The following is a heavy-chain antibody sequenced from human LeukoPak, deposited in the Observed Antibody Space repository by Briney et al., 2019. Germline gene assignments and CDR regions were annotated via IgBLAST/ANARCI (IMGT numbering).Heavy chain of an antibody. CDR3: ARAGGTAMVTRDAFDI. CDR1: GFTFRNYW. D-gene: IGHD5-18*01. J-gene: IGHJ3*02. V-gene: IGHV3-7*01. Sequence: GGSLRLSCAASGFTFRNYWMSWVRQAPGKGLEWVANINQDSSEKYYVDSVKGRFTISRDNAKNSLYLQMNSLRAEDTAVYYCARAGGTAMVTRDAFDIWGQGTMVTVSS. CDR2: INQDSSEK.